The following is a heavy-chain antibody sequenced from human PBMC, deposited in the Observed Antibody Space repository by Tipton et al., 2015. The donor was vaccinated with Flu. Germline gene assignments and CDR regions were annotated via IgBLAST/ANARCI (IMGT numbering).Heavy chain of an antibody. J-gene: IGHJ3*02. CDR2: IKQNAFEK. CDR3: ARDTSLYCSGGTCYWAFDM. CDR1: GFTFTSYW. Sequence: LRLSCVASGFTFTSYWMSWVRQAPGKGLEWVANIKQNAFEKHYVDSVKGRFTISRDNAKNSLYLQMNSLRAGDTAVYYCARDTSLYCSGGTCYWAFDMWGQGTLVTVSS. V-gene: IGHV3-7*01. D-gene: IGHD2-15*01.